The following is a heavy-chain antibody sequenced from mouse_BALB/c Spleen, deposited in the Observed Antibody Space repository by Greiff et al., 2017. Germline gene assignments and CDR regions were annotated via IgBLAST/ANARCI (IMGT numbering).Heavy chain of an antibody. D-gene: IGHD1-1*01. V-gene: IGHV7-3*02. CDR3: ARALVAKGYAMDY. CDR2: IRNKANGYTT. CDR1: GFTFTDYY. J-gene: IGHJ4*01. Sequence: EVQLVESGGGLVQPGGSLRLSCATSGFTFTDYYMSWVRQPPGKALEWLGFIRNKANGYTTEYSASVKGRFTISRDNSQSILYLQMNTLRAEDSATYYCARALVAKGYAMDYWGQGTSVTVSS.